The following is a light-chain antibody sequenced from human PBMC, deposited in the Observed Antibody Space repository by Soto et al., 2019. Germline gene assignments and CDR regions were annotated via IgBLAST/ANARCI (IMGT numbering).Light chain of an antibody. CDR3: LQYHNWPPYT. Sequence: ETVMTQSPVTLSVSPGERATLSCRASQSVSNNLAWYQQKPGQAPRLLIYDASARATGIPARFSGSGSGTEFTLPISSLQTEDFAVYYCLQYHNWPPYTFGQGTKVEIK. J-gene: IGKJ2*01. CDR2: DAS. CDR1: QSVSNN. V-gene: IGKV3-15*01.